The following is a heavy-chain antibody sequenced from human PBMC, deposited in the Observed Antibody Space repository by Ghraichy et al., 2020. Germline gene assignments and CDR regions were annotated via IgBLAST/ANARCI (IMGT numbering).Heavy chain of an antibody. CDR3: ARPHYPGIAAAAGTFAY. Sequence: LSLTCAASGFTFSDYYMIWIRQAPGKGLEWVSYISGSGNTIYYRDSVKGRFTVSRDNARNSLYLQLNNLRAEDTAVYYCARPHYPGIAAAAGTFAYWGQGTLVTVSS. D-gene: IGHD6-13*01. J-gene: IGHJ4*02. CDR2: ISGSGNTI. CDR1: GFTFSDYY. V-gene: IGHV3-11*01.